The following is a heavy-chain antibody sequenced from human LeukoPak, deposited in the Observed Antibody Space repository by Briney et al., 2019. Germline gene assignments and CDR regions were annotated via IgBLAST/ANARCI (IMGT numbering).Heavy chain of an antibody. Sequence: GGSLRLSFAASGFTFSDFWMHWVRQAPGKGLVWVSRINSGETVTNYADSVKGRLTISRDNAKNTLYLQMNSLRAEDTAVYYCARGGYHAYYLDYWSQGSLVTVSS. D-gene: IGHD5-18*01. V-gene: IGHV3-74*01. CDR2: INSGETVT. CDR1: GFTFSDFW. CDR3: ARGGYHAYYLDY. J-gene: IGHJ4*02.